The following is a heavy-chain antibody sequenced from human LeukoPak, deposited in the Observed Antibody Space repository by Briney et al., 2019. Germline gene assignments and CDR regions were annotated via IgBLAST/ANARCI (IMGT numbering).Heavy chain of an antibody. V-gene: IGHV3-53*01. J-gene: IGHJ5*02. CDR1: VFTVSSNY. CDR2: IYSGGST. Sequence: GGSLRLSCAASVFTVSSNYMSWVRQAPGKGLEWVSVIYSGGSTYYADSVKGRFTISRDNSKNTLYLQMNSLRAEDTAVYYCARVRDYGWFDPWGQGTLVTVSS. CDR3: ARVRDYGWFDP. D-gene: IGHD3-16*01.